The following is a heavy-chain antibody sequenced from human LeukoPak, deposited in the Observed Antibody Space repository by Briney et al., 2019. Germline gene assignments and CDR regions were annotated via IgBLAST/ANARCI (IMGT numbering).Heavy chain of an antibody. CDR1: GYTFTSYD. J-gene: IGHJ4*02. CDR2: MNPNSGNT. D-gene: IGHD4-11*01. Sequence: ASVKVSCKASGYTFTSYDINWVRQATGQGLEWMGWMNPNSGNTGYAQKFQGRVTMTEDTSTDTAYMELSSLRSEDTAVYYCATGYPGNYVLLDYWGQGTLVTVSS. CDR3: ATGYPGNYVLLDY. V-gene: IGHV1-8*01.